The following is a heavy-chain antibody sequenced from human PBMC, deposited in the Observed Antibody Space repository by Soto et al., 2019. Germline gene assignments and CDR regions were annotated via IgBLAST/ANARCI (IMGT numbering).Heavy chain of an antibody. CDR1: GGSFSSYY. J-gene: IGHJ5*02. CDR2: IYPTGST. D-gene: IGHD2-2*01. CDR3: ATGRSEIVPGAMDT. Sequence: QVQLQESGPGLVKPSETLSLSCSVSGGSFSSYYCNWVRKSAGKGLEWIGRIYPTGSTTYNPSLKRRFSMSVDTSKNQFSLRLTSMTAADTAVKSCATGRSEIVPGAMDTSGQRPLVTVSS. V-gene: IGHV4-4*07.